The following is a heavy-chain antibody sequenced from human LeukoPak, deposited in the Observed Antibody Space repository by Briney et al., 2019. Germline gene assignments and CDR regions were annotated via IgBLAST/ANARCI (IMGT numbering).Heavy chain of an antibody. Sequence: GESLRISCKGSGYGFTSYWISWVRQMPGKGLEWMGRIDPSDSYTNYSPSFQGHVTISADESISTAYLQWSSLKASDTAMYYCARHEPPYFDWLPHFDYWGQGTLVTVSS. J-gene: IGHJ4*02. CDR1: GYGFTSYW. CDR3: ARHEPPYFDWLPHFDY. CDR2: IDPSDSYT. D-gene: IGHD3-9*01. V-gene: IGHV5-10-1*01.